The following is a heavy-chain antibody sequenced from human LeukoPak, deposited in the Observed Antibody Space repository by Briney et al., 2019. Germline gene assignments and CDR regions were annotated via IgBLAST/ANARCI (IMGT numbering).Heavy chain of an antibody. Sequence: GGSLRLSCTASGFSFSDAWMTWVRQAPGKGLEWVGRIKPIATGGTTEYAAPVKGRFTISRDDSKNTVYLQMNSLESEDTAVYYCTTPPDWGQGTMVTVSS. D-gene: IGHD1-14*01. CDR1: GFSFSDAW. V-gene: IGHV3-15*01. J-gene: IGHJ3*01. CDR2: IKPIATGGTT. CDR3: TTPPD.